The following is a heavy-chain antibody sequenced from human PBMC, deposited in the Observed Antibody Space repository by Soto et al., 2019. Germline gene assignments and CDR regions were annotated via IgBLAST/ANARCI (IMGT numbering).Heavy chain of an antibody. CDR3: ARIPESYDSSGYYIDY. CDR1: GGTFSSYA. Sequence: GASVKVSCKASGGTFSSYAISWVRQAPGQGLEWMGGIIPTFGTANYAQKFQGRVTITADKSTSTAYMELSSLRSEDTAVYYCARIPESYDSSGYYIDYWGQGTLVTVSS. V-gene: IGHV1-69*06. J-gene: IGHJ4*02. CDR2: IIPTFGTA. D-gene: IGHD3-22*01.